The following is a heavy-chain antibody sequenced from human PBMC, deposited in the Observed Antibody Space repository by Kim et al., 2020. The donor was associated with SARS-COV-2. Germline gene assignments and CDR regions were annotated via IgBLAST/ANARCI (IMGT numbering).Heavy chain of an antibody. CDR2: T. J-gene: IGHJ3*02. CDR3: AKEVGVTGAFDI. Sequence: TRYADSVKGRFTNSRDNSKNTLYLQMTSLSADDMAVYYCAKEVGVTGAFDIWGQGTMVTVSS. V-gene: IGHV3-23*03. D-gene: IGHD1-26*01.